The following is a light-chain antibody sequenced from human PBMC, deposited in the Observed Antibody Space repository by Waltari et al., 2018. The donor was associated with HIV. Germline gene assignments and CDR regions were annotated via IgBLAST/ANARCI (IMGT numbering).Light chain of an antibody. CDR2: DVS. V-gene: IGLV2-14*03. CDR3: SSYRTSNTVI. J-gene: IGLJ2*01. CDR1: SSDVGGYNY. Sequence: QSALTPPASVSGSPGHSITISCTVTSSDVGGYNYVSCYQQHPGKAPKLMIYDVSNRPSVISNRFSGSKSGNTASLTISGLQAEDDADYYCSSYRTSNTVIFGGGTKLTVL.